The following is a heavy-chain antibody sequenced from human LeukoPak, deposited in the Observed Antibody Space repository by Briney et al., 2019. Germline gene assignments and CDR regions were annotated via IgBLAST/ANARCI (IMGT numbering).Heavy chain of an antibody. CDR3: ASISYYYGSGSREYYFDY. V-gene: IGHV3-53*01. J-gene: IGHJ4*02. CDR2: IYSGGST. Sequence: PGGSLRLSCAASGFTVSSNYMSWVRQAPGKGLEWVSVIYSGGSTYYADSVKGRFTISRDDSKNTLYLQMNSLRAEDTAVYYCASISYYYGSGSREYYFDYWGQGTLVTVSS. D-gene: IGHD3-10*01. CDR1: GFTVSSNY.